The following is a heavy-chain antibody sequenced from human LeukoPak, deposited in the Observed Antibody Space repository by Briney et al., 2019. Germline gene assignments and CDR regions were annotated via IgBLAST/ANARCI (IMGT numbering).Heavy chain of an antibody. D-gene: IGHD2-15*01. V-gene: IGHV3-30*18. CDR3: AKSYSPYYYYYGMDV. J-gene: IGHJ6*02. CDR1: GFTFSSYG. CDR2: ISYDGSNK. Sequence: GGCLRLSCAASGFTFSSYGMRWVRQAPGKGLEWVAVISYDGSNKYYADSVKGRFTISRDNSKNTLYLQMNSLRAEDTAVYYCAKSYSPYYYYYGMDVWGQGTTVTVSS.